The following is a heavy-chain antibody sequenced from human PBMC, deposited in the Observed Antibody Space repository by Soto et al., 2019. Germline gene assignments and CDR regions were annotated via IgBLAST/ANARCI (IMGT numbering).Heavy chain of an antibody. CDR3: TTDHPRAHIATAGVYYYGMGV. CDR2: IKSNTDGGTT. J-gene: IGHJ6*02. D-gene: IGHD6-13*01. CDR1: GFTFSNAW. Sequence: GGSLRLSCAASGFTFSNAWMSWVRQAPGKGLEWVGRIKSNTDGGTTDYAAPVKGRFTISRDDSKNTLYLKMNSLKTEDTAVYYCTTDHPRAHIATAGVYYYGMGVWGRESTV. V-gene: IGHV3-15*01.